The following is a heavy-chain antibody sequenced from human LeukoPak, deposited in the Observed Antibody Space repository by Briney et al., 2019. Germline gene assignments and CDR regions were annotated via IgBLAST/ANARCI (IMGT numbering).Heavy chain of an antibody. V-gene: IGHV3-73*01. CDR1: GFTFSGSA. CDR3: RAAIHQGSYFAGLNGWLADY. CDR2: IRSKANSYAT. J-gene: IGHJ4*02. Sequence: GGSLKLSCAASGFTFSGSAMHWVRQASGKGLEWVGRIRSKANSYATAYAASVKGRFTISRDDSKNTAYLQMNSLKTEDTAVYYCRAAIHQGSYFAGLNGWLADYWGQGTLVTVSS. D-gene: IGHD1-26*01.